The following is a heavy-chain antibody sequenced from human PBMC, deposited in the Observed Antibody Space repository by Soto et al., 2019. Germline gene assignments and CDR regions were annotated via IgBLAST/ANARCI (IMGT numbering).Heavy chain of an antibody. CDR3: ARLGSEYGSVLYYYYMDV. CDR2: ISSSSSYI. V-gene: IGHV3-21*01. D-gene: IGHD3-10*01. CDR1: GFTFSSYS. J-gene: IGHJ6*03. Sequence: GGSLRLSCAASGFTFSSYSMNWVRQAPGKGLEWVSSISSSSSYIYYADSVKGRFTISRDNAKNSLYLQMNSLRAEDTAVYYCARLGSEYGSVLYYYYMDVWGKGTTVTVSS.